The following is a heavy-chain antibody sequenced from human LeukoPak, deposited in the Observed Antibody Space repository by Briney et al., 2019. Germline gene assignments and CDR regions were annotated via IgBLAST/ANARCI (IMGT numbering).Heavy chain of an antibody. CDR2: MFYIVTT. Sequence: PSETLSLTCTVSGGSVSSGHYYWSWIRQPPGKGLEWIGYMFYIVTTNYNPSLKSRVTISADTSRNQFSLKPSSVTAADTAVYYCARVQFNGDYGSYYLDYWGQGTLVTVSS. CDR1: GGSVSSGHYY. J-gene: IGHJ4*02. CDR3: ARVQFNGDYGSYYLDY. V-gene: IGHV4-61*01. D-gene: IGHD4-17*01.